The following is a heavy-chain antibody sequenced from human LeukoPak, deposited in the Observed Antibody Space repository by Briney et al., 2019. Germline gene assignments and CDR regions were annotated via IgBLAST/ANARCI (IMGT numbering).Heavy chain of an antibody. Sequence: SETLSLTCTVSGGSISSYYWSWIRQPPGKGLEWIGYIYYSGSTNYNPSLKSRVTISVDTSKNQFSLKLSSVTAADTAVYYCAREPAQWLDHYYFDYWGQGTLVTVSS. CDR3: AREPAQWLDHYYFDY. D-gene: IGHD6-19*01. CDR2: IYYSGST. V-gene: IGHV4-59*01. CDR1: GGSISSYY. J-gene: IGHJ4*02.